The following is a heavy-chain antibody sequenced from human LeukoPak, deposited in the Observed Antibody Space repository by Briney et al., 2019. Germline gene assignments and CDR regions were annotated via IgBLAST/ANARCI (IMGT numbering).Heavy chain of an antibody. CDR3: ARDLDGLRFLEWLLPQDY. D-gene: IGHD3-3*01. CDR2: INPNRGGT. V-gene: IGHV1-2*02. CDR1: GYTFTGYY. J-gene: IGHJ4*02. Sequence: ASVKVSCKASGYTFTGYYMHWVRQAPGQGLEWMGWINPNRGGTNYAQKFQGRVTMTRDTSISTAYMGLGTLRSDDTGVYFCARDLDGLRFLEWLLPQDYWGQGTLVTVSS.